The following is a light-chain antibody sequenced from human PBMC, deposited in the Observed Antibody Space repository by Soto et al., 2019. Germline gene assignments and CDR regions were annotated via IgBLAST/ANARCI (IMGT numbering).Light chain of an antibody. J-gene: IGLJ2*01. Sequence: SYELTQPPSVSVSPGQTARITCCEDALSKQYAYWYQQKPGLAPLVLIYKDNERPSGIPERFSGSSSGTTVTLTISGVQAEDEADYYCQSADSSNTYPVFGGGTKLTVL. CDR3: QSADSSNTYPV. V-gene: IGLV3-25*03. CDR2: KDN. CDR1: ALSKQY.